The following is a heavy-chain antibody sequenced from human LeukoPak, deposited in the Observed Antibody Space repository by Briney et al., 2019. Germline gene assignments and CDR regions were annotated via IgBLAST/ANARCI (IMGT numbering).Heavy chain of an antibody. J-gene: IGHJ3*02. CDR1: GFTFSSYS. CDR3: ARVTPYDILTGHAFDI. Sequence: PGGSLRLSCAASGFTFSSYSMNWVRQAPGKGVVGVSSISSSSSYIYYGDSVKGRFTISRDNAKNSLYLQMNSLRAEDTAVYYFARVTPYDILTGHAFDIWGQGTMVTVSS. V-gene: IGHV3-21*01. CDR2: ISSSSSYI. D-gene: IGHD3-9*01.